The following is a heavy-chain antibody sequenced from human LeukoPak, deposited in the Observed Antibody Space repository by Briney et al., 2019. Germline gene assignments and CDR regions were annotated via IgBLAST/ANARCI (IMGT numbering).Heavy chain of an antibody. CDR3: AEGYSYGYHPFDY. CDR2: IDPNSGGT. J-gene: IGHJ4*02. D-gene: IGHD5-18*01. V-gene: IGHV1-2*02. Sequence: ASVEVSCKASRFTFNDYYIHWVRQAPGQGLEWMGWIDPNSGGTHYAQNFQGRVTVTRDASIYTVYMDLTSLRSDDTAVYYCAEGYSYGYHPFDYWGQGTLVTVSS. CDR1: RFTFNDYY.